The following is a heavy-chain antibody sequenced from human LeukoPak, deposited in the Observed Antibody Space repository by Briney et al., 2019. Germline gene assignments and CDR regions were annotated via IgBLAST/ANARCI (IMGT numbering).Heavy chain of an antibody. CDR3: ARDWGSAMVRGVIPTPGDY. V-gene: IGHV1-69*04. Sequence: SVKVSCKASGGTFSSYAISWVRQAPGQGLEWMGRIIPILGIANYAQKFQGRVTITADKSTSTAYMELSSLRSEDTAVYYCARDWGSAMVRGVIPTPGDYWGQGTLVTVSS. CDR1: GGTFSSYA. CDR2: IIPILGIA. D-gene: IGHD3-10*01. J-gene: IGHJ4*02.